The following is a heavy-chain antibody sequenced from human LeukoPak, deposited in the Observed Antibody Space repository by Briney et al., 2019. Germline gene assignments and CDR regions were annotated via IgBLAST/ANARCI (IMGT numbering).Heavy chain of an antibody. D-gene: IGHD2-21*02. CDR2: TYYRSKWYS. CDR3: ARDVHGDLDY. CDR1: GDSVSSNIAA. V-gene: IGHV6-1*01. J-gene: IGHJ4*02. Sequence: SQTLSLTCAISGDSVSSNIAAWNCLRQSPSRALEWLGRTYYRSKWYSNYGVSVQSRITFSADTSKNQFSLQLNSVTPEDTAVYYCARDVHGDLDYWGQGALVTVSS.